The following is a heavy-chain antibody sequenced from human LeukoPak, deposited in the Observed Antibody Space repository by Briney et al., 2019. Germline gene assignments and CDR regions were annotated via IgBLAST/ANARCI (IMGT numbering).Heavy chain of an antibody. J-gene: IGHJ3*01. CDR1: GDSITTYY. D-gene: IGHD4-17*01. Sequence: SETLSLTCTVSGDSITTYYWSWIRQPPGKGLEWIGDIYHTGSTTYNPSLKSRVTISVDTSKKQFSLRLSSVTAADTAVYSCARVGYPTQRRVLSAVTIPTAGAFDVWGQGTLVTVSS. CDR3: ARVGYPTQRRVLSAVTIPTAGAFDV. CDR2: IYHTGST. V-gene: IGHV4-34*01.